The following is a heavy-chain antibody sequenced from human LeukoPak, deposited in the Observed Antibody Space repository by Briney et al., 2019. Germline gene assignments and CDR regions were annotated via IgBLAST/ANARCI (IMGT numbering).Heavy chain of an antibody. CDR2: LYPEGNT. D-gene: IGHD3-10*01. J-gene: IGHJ3*02. Sequence: GGSLRLSCVVSGFSVSNEYMDWVRQAPGKGLEWVSILYPEGNTYHADSVKGRFSISRDTSKNMVYLQMSDLRVEDTAVYRCVRGLGWFYYAFDIWGQGTFVTVSS. CDR3: VRGLGWFYYAFDI. V-gene: IGHV3-66*01. CDR1: GFSVSNEY.